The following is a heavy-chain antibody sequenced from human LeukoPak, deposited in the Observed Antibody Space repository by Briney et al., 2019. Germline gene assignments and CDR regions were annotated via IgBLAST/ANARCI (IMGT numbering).Heavy chain of an antibody. Sequence: GGSLRLSCAASGFTFSSYEMNWVRQAPGEGLEWVSYISSSGSTIYYADSVKGRFTISRDNAKNSLYLQMNSLRAEDTAVYYCARMLQYSSVYMDVWGKGTTVTVSS. D-gene: IGHD6-19*01. CDR3: ARMLQYSSVYMDV. CDR1: GFTFSSYE. J-gene: IGHJ6*03. CDR2: ISSSGSTI. V-gene: IGHV3-48*03.